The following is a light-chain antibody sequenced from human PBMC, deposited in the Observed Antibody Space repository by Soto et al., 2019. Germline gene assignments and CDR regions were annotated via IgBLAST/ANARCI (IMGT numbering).Light chain of an antibody. Sequence: EIVLTQSPGTLSLSAGERATLSCRASQSATSTYLAWYQQKPGQAPRLLIYHASSRATGIPDRFSGSASGTDFTLTISRLEPEDFAVYYCQQYGTTPPWTFGQGTKVDIK. V-gene: IGKV3-20*01. CDR3: QQYGTTPPWT. CDR2: HAS. J-gene: IGKJ1*01. CDR1: QSATSTY.